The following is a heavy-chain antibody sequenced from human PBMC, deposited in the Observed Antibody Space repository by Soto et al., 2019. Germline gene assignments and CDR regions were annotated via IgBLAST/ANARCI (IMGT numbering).Heavy chain of an antibody. CDR2: ISYDGSNK. CDR1: GFTFSSYG. V-gene: IGHV3-30*18. J-gene: IGHJ3*02. CDR3: AKDGRRGGSYYPLIAASSDAFDI. Sequence: GGSLRLSCAASGFTFSSYGMHWVRQAPGKGLEWVAVISYDGSNKYYADSVKGRFTISRDNSKNTLYLQMNSLRAEDTAVYYCAKDGRRGGSYYPLIAASSDAFDIWGQGTMVTVSS. D-gene: IGHD1-26*01.